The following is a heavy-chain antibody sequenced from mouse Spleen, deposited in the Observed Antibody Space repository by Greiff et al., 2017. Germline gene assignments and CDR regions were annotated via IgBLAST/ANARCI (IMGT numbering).Heavy chain of an antibody. CDR1: GFTFSSYA. D-gene: IGHD1-2*01. CDR2: ISSGGSYT. CDR3: ARKTAFDD. J-gene: IGHJ2*01. V-gene: IGHV5-9-1*01. Sequence: EVMLVESGGGLVKPGGSLKLSCAASGFTFSSYAMSWVRQTPEKRLEWVATISSGGSYTYYPDSVKGRFTISRDNAKNTLYLQMSSLRAEDTAMYYCARKTAFDDWGQGTTLTVSS.